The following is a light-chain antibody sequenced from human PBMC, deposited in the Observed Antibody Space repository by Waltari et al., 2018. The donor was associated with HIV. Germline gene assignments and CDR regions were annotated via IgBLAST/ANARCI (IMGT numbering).Light chain of an antibody. CDR2: DVS. CDR3: NSYTTSSTWV. V-gene: IGLV2-14*01. Sequence: QPALTQAASVSGSPGQSITTSCTGTNTDVGAYDYVSWYQHHPGKAPKLMIFDVSNRPSGISNRFSGSKSDNTASLTISGLQAEDEADYYCNSYTTSSTWVFGGGTKLTVL. J-gene: IGLJ3*02. CDR1: NTDVGAYDY.